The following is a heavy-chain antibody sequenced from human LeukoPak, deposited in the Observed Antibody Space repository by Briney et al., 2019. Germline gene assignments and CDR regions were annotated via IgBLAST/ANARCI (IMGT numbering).Heavy chain of an antibody. Sequence: SETLSLTCAVYGGSFSGYYWSWIRQPPGKGLEWIGEINHSGSTNYNPSLKSRVTISVDTSKNQFSLKLSSVTAADTAVHYCARAAYDILTGYHYFDYWGQGTLVTVSS. J-gene: IGHJ4*02. CDR3: ARAAYDILTGYHYFDY. V-gene: IGHV4-34*01. CDR2: INHSGST. D-gene: IGHD3-9*01. CDR1: GGSFSGYY.